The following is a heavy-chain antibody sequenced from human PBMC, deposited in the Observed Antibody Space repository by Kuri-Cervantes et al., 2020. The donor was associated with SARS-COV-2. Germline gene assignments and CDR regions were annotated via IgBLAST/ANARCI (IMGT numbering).Heavy chain of an antibody. D-gene: IGHD7-27*01. V-gene: IGHV1-2*02. CDR3: ARDKAEANWGSNFDY. Sequence: ASVKVSCKASGYTFADNGISWVRQAPGQGLEWMGGIIPIFGTANYAQKFQGRVTMTRDTSISTAYMELSRLRSDDTAVYYCARDKAEANWGSNFDYWGQGTLVTVSS. CDR2: IIPIFGTA. CDR1: GYTFADNG. J-gene: IGHJ4*02.